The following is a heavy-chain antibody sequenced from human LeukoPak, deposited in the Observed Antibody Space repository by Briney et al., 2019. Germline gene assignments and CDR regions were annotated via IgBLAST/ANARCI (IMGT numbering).Heavy chain of an antibody. D-gene: IGHD6-19*01. Sequence: PSETLSLTCAVYGGSFSGYYWSWIRQPPGKGLEWIGEINHSGSTNYNPSLKSRVTISVDTSKNQFSLKLSSVTAADTAVYYCARAKQWLVRYFDYWGQGTLVTVSS. CDR3: ARAKQWLVRYFDY. V-gene: IGHV4-34*01. CDR2: INHSGST. CDR1: GGSFSGYY. J-gene: IGHJ4*02.